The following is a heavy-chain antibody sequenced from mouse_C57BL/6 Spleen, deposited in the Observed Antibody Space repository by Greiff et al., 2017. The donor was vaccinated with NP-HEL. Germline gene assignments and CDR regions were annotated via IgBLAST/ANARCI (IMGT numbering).Heavy chain of an antibody. V-gene: IGHV14-4*01. CDR3: TTGAFITTVDY. J-gene: IGHJ2*01. Sequence: EVQLQQPGAELVRPGASVKLSCTASGFNIKDDYMHWVKQRPEQGLEWIGWIDPENGDTEYASKFQGKATITADTSSNTAYLQLSSLTSEDTAVYYCTTGAFITTVDYWGQGTTLTVSS. CDR2: IDPENGDT. CDR1: GFNIKDDY. D-gene: IGHD1-2*01.